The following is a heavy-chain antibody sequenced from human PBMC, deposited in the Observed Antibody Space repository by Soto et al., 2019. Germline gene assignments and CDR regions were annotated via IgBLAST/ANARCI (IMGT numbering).Heavy chain of an antibody. Sequence: GGSLRLSCAASGFTFSSYWMHWVRQAPGKGLVWVSRINSDGSSTSYADSVKGRFTISRDNAKNTLYLQMNSLRAEDTAVYYCARVGRFLEWQYYYYYGMDVWGQGTTVTVSS. J-gene: IGHJ6*02. V-gene: IGHV3-74*01. CDR2: INSDGSST. CDR1: GFTFSSYW. D-gene: IGHD3-3*01. CDR3: ARVGRFLEWQYYYYYGMDV.